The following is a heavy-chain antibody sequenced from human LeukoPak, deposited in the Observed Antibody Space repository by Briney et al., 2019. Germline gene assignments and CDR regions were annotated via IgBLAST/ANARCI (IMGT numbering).Heavy chain of an antibody. CDR2: IYYSGST. D-gene: IGHD5-18*01. CDR3: ARDHTAMGVDY. V-gene: IGHV4-59*01. CDR1: GGSISSYC. Sequence: SETLSLACTVSGGSISSYCWSWIRQPPGKGLEWIGYIYYSGSTNYNPSLKSRVTISVDTSKNQFSLKLSSVTAADTAVYYCARDHTAMGVDYWGQGTLVTVSS. J-gene: IGHJ4*02.